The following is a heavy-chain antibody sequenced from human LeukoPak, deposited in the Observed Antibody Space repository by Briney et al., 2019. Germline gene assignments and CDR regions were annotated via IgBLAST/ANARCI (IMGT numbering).Heavy chain of an antibody. V-gene: IGHV3-21*01. CDR2: ISSSSSYI. J-gene: IGHJ4*02. Sequence: GGSLRLSCAASGFTFSSYYMNWVRQARGKGLEWVSSISSSSSYIYYADSVKGRYTISRDTAKNSLYLQMNSLRAEDTAVYYCARAYCSGGSCYPFDYWGQGTLVTASS. D-gene: IGHD2-15*01. CDR3: ARAYCSGGSCYPFDY. CDR1: GFTFSSYY.